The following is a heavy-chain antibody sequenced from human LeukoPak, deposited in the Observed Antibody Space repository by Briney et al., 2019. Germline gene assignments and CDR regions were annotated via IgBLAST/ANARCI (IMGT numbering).Heavy chain of an antibody. CDR1: GYSISSGYY. CDR3: ASSVTTSYYYYMDV. Sequence: SETLSLTCTVSGYSISSGYYWGWIRQPPGKGLEWIGSIYYSGGTYYNPSLKSRVTISVDTSKNQFSLKLSSVTAADTAVYYCASSVTTSYYYYMDVWGKGTTVTVSS. D-gene: IGHD4-11*01. V-gene: IGHV4-38-2*02. J-gene: IGHJ6*03. CDR2: IYYSGGT.